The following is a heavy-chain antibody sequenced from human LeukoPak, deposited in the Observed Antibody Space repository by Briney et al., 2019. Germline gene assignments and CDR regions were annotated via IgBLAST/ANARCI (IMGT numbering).Heavy chain of an antibody. CDR1: GGSISSGGYY. J-gene: IGHJ4*02. CDR2: IYYSGST. Sequence: SRTLSLTCTVSGGSISSGGYYWSWIRQHPGKGLEWIGYIYYSGSTYYNPSLKSRVTISVDTSKNQFSLKLSSVTAADTAVYYCARRYYYGSGTFDYWGQGTLVTVSS. V-gene: IGHV4-31*03. CDR3: ARRYYYGSGTFDY. D-gene: IGHD3-10*01.